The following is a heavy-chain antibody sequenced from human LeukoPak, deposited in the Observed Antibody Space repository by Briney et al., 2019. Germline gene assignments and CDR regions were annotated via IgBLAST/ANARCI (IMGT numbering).Heavy chain of an antibody. Sequence: SETLSLTCTVSGGSISSYYWSWIRQPPGKGLEWIGYIYYSGSTNYNPSLKSRVTISVDTSKNQFSLKLSSVTAADTAVYYCARDRGPGGQWLIWGQGTLVTVSS. D-gene: IGHD6-19*01. J-gene: IGHJ4*02. CDR1: GGSISSYY. CDR2: IYYSGST. V-gene: IGHV4-59*01. CDR3: ARDRGPGGQWLI.